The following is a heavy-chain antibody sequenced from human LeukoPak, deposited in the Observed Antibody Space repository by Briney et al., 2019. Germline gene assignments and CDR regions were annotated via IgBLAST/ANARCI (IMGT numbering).Heavy chain of an antibody. Sequence: GESLKISCKGSGYSFTRYWIGWVRQMPGKGLEWMGIIYPDDSNTRYSPSFQGQVTISADKSISTAYLQWSSLKASDTALYYCARQTYYYGSGDLDFWGQGTLVTVSS. V-gene: IGHV5-51*01. J-gene: IGHJ4*02. CDR3: ARQTYYYGSGDLDF. D-gene: IGHD3-10*01. CDR2: IYPDDSNT. CDR1: GYSFTRYW.